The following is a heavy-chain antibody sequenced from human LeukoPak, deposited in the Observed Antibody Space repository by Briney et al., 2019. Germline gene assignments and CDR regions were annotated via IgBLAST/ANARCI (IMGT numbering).Heavy chain of an antibody. V-gene: IGHV3-30*18. D-gene: IGHD6-13*01. Sequence: PGGSLRLSCAASGFTFRNYVIHWVRQAPGKGLEWVAVTSSDLNVKLYADSVKGRFTISRDNSRSTLYLQMNSLRAEDTAVYYCAKVANPFYSSSWYYFDYWGQGTLVTVSS. J-gene: IGHJ4*02. CDR1: GFTFRNYV. CDR2: TSSDLNVK. CDR3: AKVANPFYSSSWYYFDY.